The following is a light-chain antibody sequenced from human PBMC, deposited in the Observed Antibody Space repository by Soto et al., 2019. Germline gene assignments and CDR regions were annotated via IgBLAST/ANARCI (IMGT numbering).Light chain of an antibody. Sequence: QSALTQPASVSGSPGQSITISCTGTSSDVGAYNYVSWYQQHPGKAPKLMIYEVSNRPSGVSDRFSGSKSGTSASLAITGLQAEDEADYYCQSCDSSLSGSGVFGTGTKLTVL. CDR3: QSCDSSLSGSGV. V-gene: IGLV2-14*01. J-gene: IGLJ1*01. CDR1: SSDVGAYNY. CDR2: EVS.